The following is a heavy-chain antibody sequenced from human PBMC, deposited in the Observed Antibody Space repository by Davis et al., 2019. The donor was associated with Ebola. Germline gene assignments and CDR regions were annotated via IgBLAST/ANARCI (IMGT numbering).Heavy chain of an antibody. Sequence: GESLKISCAASGFTFSSYSMNWVRQAPGKGLEWVSSISSSSSYIYYADSVKGRFTISRDNAKKSLFLQMNSLRDEDTAIYYCARDSRFFDLWGRGTLVTVSS. J-gene: IGHJ2*01. V-gene: IGHV3-21*01. CDR1: GFTFSSYS. CDR2: ISSSSSYI. CDR3: ARDSRFFDL.